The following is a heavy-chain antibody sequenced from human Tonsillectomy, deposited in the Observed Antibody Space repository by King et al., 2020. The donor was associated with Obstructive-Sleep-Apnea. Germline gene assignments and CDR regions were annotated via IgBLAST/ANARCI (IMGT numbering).Heavy chain of an antibody. CDR2: FFPTDSQT. CDR3: VALSSGKYY. D-gene: IGHD2/OR15-2a*01. CDR1: GYRITSHW. J-gene: IGHJ4*02. V-gene: IGHV5-51*01. Sequence: VQLVQSGAEVRKPGESLKISCKDSGYRITSHWIGWVRQMPGKGLQWMGVFFPTDSQTQYSPSFQGQASISGDKSTVYLRWSSLKASDTAMYYCVALSSGKYYWGQGTLVTVSS.